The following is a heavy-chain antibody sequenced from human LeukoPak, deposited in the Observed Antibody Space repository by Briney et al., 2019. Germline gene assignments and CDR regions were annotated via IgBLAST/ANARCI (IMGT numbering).Heavy chain of an antibody. J-gene: IGHJ5*02. CDR2: VRYDGDLQ. D-gene: IGHD1-1*01. CDR1: GFTFSSYG. Sequence: GGSLRLSCAASGFTFSSYGMHWVRQAPGKGLDWVAFVRYDGDLQFYADSVQGRFTISRDNSKNTVDLQMNRLRIEDTAVYYCVKESLEGDTWGQGTLVTVSS. CDR3: VKESLEGDT. V-gene: IGHV3-30*02.